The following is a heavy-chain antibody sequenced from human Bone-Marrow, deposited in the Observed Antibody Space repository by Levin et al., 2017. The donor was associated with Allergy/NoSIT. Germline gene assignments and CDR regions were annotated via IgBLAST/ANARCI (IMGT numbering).Heavy chain of an antibody. CDR2: ISLDGSNK. D-gene: IGHD3-3*01. J-gene: IGHJ4*02. V-gene: IGHV3-30-3*01. CDR3: ARDWGGEIWSGPLNCFDY. CDR1: RFVFSSYA. Sequence: GGSLRLSCAASRFVFSSYAMHWVRQLPGRGLEWVAVISLDGSNKIYADSVKGRFSVSRDNANHTLFLQMDSLRVEDTGLYYCARDWGGEIWSGPLNCFDYWGQGTLVTVSS.